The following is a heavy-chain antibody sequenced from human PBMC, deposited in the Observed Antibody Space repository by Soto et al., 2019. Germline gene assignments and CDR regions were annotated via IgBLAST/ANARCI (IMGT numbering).Heavy chain of an antibody. CDR2: IIPILGIA. D-gene: IGHD5-12*01. V-gene: IGHV1-69*02. CDR1: GGTFSSYT. Sequence: QVQLVQSGAEVKKPGSSVKVSCKASGGTFSSYTISWVRQAPGQGLEWMGRIIPILGIANYAQKFQGRVTITADKSTSTAYMELSSLRSEDTAVYYCASSGYSGYDLDYWGQGTLVTVSS. CDR3: ASSGYSGYDLDY. J-gene: IGHJ4*02.